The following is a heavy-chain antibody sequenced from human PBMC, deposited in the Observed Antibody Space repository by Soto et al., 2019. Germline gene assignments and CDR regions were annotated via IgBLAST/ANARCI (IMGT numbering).Heavy chain of an antibody. Sequence: PSGTLSLTCAYSGDSIISSNSWLRVRKSPDKGLEWIGEIHHGGNINYNPSLKSRVTISMDKSKNQFSLKLNSVTAADTAVYYCSRVRPYCSRTNCYQDPWRQGTLVTVS. D-gene: IGHD2-2*01. CDR1: GDSIISSNS. J-gene: IGHJ5*02. V-gene: IGHV4-4*02. CDR2: IHHGGNI. CDR3: SRVRPYCSRTNCYQDP.